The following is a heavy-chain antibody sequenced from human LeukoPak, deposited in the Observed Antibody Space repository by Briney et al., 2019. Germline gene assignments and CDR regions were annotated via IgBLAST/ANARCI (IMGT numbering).Heavy chain of an antibody. CDR2: ISSSGSTM. V-gene: IGHV3-48*03. D-gene: IGHD2-2*01. J-gene: IGHJ4*02. Sequence: GGSLRLSCAASGFTFNSYEMNWVRQAPGKALEWVSYISSSGSTMYYADSVRGRLTISRENAKNLLYLEVNSLRAEDTAVYYCARRYCSSTSCTLDYWGQGTLVIVSS. CDR3: ARRYCSSTSCTLDY. CDR1: GFTFNSYE.